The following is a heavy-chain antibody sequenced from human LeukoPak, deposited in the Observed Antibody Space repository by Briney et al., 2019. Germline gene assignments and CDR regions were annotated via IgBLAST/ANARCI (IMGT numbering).Heavy chain of an antibody. V-gene: IGHV3-23*01. Sequence: GGSLRLSCAASGFTFSSYGMHWVRQAPGKGLEWVSSITPSGDGTYYADSVKGRFTISRDNSKNTLYLQMNSLRAEDTAVYYCAKDSPVATRWGQGTLVTVSS. D-gene: IGHD2-15*01. J-gene: IGHJ4*02. CDR3: AKDSPVATR. CDR1: GFTFSSYG. CDR2: ITPSGDGT.